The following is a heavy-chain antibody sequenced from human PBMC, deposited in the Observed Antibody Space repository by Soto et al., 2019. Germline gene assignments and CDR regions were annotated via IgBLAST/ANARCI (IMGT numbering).Heavy chain of an antibody. Sequence: ASVKVSCKASGYTFTSYGISWVRQAPGQGLEWMGWISAYNGNTNYAQKLQGRVTMTTDTSTSTAYMELRSLRSDDTAVYYCARGRGGRSSWVEGFDPWGQGTLVTVSS. D-gene: IGHD6-13*01. V-gene: IGHV1-18*01. CDR3: ARGRGGRSSWVEGFDP. J-gene: IGHJ5*02. CDR1: GYTFTSYG. CDR2: ISAYNGNT.